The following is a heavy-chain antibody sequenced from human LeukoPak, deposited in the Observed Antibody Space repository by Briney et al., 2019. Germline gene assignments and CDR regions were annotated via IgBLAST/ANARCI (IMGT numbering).Heavy chain of an antibody. CDR2: IYSSGST. CDR3: ARGHSYGYGWFDP. D-gene: IGHD5-18*01. J-gene: IGHJ5*02. CDR1: GGSISSYY. Sequence: PSETLSLTCTVSGGSISSYYWSWIRQPPGKGLEWIGYIYSSGSTNYNPSLKSRVTISVDTSNNQFSLKLSSVTAAGTAVYYCARGHSYGYGWFDPWGQGTLVTVSS. V-gene: IGHV4-59*01.